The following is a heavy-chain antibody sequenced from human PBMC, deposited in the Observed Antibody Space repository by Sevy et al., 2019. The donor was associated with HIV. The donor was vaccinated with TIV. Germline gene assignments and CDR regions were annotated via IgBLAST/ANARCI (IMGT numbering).Heavy chain of an antibody. CDR2: ISSSSTYT. V-gene: IGHV3-11*06. Sequence: GGSLRLSCTASKFTFSDYYMSWIRQAPGKGLEWVSYISSSSTYTNYADSVRGRFTISRDNAKNSLYLQLNSLGAEDTAVYYCARVRYNFGQKYFDYWGQGTLVTVSS. J-gene: IGHJ4*02. CDR3: ARVRYNFGQKYFDY. CDR1: KFTFSDYY. D-gene: IGHD5-18*01.